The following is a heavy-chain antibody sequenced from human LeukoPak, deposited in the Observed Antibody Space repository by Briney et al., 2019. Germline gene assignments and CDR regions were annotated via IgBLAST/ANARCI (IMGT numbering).Heavy chain of an antibody. CDR1: GVSISSGDYY. CDR2: IYYSGST. J-gene: IGHJ3*02. CDR3: ARALGFGESTDAFDI. V-gene: IGHV4-30-4*01. Sequence: SQTLSLTCTVSGVSISSGDYYWGWIRQPPGKGLEWIGYIYYSGSTYYNPSLKSRVTISVDTSKNQFSLKLSSVTAADTAVYYCARALGFGESTDAFDIWGQGTMVTVSS. D-gene: IGHD3-10*01.